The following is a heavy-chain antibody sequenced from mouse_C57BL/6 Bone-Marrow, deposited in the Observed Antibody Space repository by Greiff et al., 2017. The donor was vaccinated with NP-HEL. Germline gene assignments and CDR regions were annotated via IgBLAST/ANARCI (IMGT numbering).Heavy chain of an antibody. CDR1: GYTFTSYG. D-gene: IGHD1-1*01. CDR2: IYPRSGNT. J-gene: IGHJ2*01. V-gene: IGHV1-81*01. Sequence: QVHVKQSGAELARPGASVKLSCKASGYTFTSYGISWVKQRTGQGLEWIGEIYPRSGNTYYNEKFKGKATLTADKSSSTAYMELRSLTSEDSAVYFCARWGYGSNYGYFDYWGQGTTLTVSS. CDR3: ARWGYGSNYGYFDY.